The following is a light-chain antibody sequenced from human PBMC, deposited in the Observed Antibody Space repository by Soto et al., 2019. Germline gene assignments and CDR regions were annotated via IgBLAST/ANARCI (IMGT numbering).Light chain of an antibody. CDR3: CSYAGFTPYV. V-gene: IGLV2-23*01. CDR2: EGT. Sequence: QAVLTQPASVSGSLGQSITISCTGTSSDVGSYNLVSWYQHHPGKAPKLLIFEGTKRPSGISNRFSGSKSGNTASLAISGLQAEDEAVYHCCSYAGFTPYVFGTGTKLTVL. J-gene: IGLJ1*01. CDR1: SSDVGSYNL.